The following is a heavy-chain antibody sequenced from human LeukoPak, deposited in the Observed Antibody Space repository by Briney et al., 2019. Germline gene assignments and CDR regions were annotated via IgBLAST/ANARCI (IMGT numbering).Heavy chain of an antibody. Sequence: SGTLSLTSAVYVGSLIGYYWSSIRQPPGKGLEWIGEINHSGSTNYTPPLKSRVTISVDTSKNQSSLKLSSVTAANTAVYYCARGQDDFCASYRRHNWFDPWGQGTLVTVSS. CDR2: INHSGST. CDR3: ARGQDDFCASYRRHNWFDP. V-gene: IGHV4-34*01. CDR1: VGSLIGYY. J-gene: IGHJ5*02. D-gene: IGHD3-3*01.